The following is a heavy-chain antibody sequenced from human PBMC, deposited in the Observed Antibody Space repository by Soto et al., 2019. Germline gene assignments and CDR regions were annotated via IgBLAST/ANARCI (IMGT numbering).Heavy chain of an antibody. V-gene: IGHV4-59*01. CDR3: ARDLTAAGLVDY. D-gene: IGHD6-13*01. J-gene: IGHJ4*02. Sequence: SETLSLTCTVSGGSISSYYWSWIRQPPGKGLEWIGYIYYSGSTNYNPSLKSRVTISVDTSKNQFSLKLGSVTAADTAVYYCARDLTAAGLVDYWGQGTLVTVSS. CDR1: GGSISSYY. CDR2: IYYSGST.